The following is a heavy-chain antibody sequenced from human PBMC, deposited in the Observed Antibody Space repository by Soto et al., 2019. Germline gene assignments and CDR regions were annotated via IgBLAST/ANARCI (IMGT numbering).Heavy chain of an antibody. Sequence: PSETLSLTCTVSGGSISSYYWSWIRQPPGKGLEWIGYIYYSGSTNYNPSLKSRVTISVDTSKNQFSLKLSSVTAADTAVYYCAREVAYTYYYDSSGYYGMDLWGQGTTVTVSS. CDR3: AREVAYTYYYDSSGYYGMDL. J-gene: IGHJ6*02. D-gene: IGHD3-22*01. CDR1: GGSISSYY. V-gene: IGHV4-59*01. CDR2: IYYSGST.